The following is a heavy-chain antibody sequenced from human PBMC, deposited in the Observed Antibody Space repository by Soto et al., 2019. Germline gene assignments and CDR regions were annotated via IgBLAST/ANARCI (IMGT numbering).Heavy chain of an antibody. CDR1: GGSISSYY. CDR2: IYYSGST. D-gene: IGHD2-2*01. Sequence: SETLSLTCTVSGGSISSYYWSWIRQPPGKGLEWIGYIYYSGSTNYNPSLKSRVTISVDTSKNQFSLKLSSVTAADTAVYYCARDCSSTSCYLPFDIWGQGTMVTVSS. J-gene: IGHJ3*02. V-gene: IGHV4-59*01. CDR3: ARDCSSTSCYLPFDI.